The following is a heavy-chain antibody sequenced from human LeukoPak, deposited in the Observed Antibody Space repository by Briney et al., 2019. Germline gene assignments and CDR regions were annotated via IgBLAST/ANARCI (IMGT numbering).Heavy chain of an antibody. CDR3: ARHGFGGNSGDY. J-gene: IGHJ4*02. CDR1: GSTFSTYG. Sequence: PGGSLRPSSASSGSTFSTYGRYRLRQAPGKGLGWVSSIGTSSSTIYYAKSVKGRFTISRDDARNSLYLQMNSLRDEDTAVYYCARHGFGGNSGDYWGEGTLVTVSS. CDR2: IGTSSSTI. V-gene: IGHV3-48*02. D-gene: IGHD4-23*01.